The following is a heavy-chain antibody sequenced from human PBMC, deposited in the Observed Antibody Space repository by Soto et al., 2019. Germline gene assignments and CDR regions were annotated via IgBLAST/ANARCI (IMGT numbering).Heavy chain of an antibody. J-gene: IGHJ5*01. CDR1: GFSFSSDS. V-gene: IGHV3-21*01. CDR3: ARDPPSGATLDWFDS. D-gene: IGHD1-26*01. Sequence: GGSLRLSCAASGFSFSSDSMGWVRQAPGKGLEWVASISSSGSFMNYADSVKGRFTISRDNAKNSLYLQMRSLKDDDTVVYYCARDPPSGATLDWFDSWGQGTLVTVSS. CDR2: ISSSGSFM.